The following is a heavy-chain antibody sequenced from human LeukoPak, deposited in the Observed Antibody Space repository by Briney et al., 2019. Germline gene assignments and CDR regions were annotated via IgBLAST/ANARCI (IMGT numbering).Heavy chain of an antibody. CDR3: ARDLVTAWGAFDI. CDR2: IYYSGST. Sequence: PSQTLSLTCTVSGGSISSGDYYWSWIRQPPGKGLEWIGYIYYSGSTYYNPSLKSRLTLSVDTSKNQFSLKLSSVTAADTAVYYCARDLVTAWGAFDIWGQGTMVTVSS. D-gene: IGHD2-21*02. V-gene: IGHV4-30-4*01. CDR1: GGSISSGDYY. J-gene: IGHJ3*02.